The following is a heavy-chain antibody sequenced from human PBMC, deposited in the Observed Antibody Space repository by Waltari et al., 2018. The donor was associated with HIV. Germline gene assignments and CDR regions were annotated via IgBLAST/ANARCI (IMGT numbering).Heavy chain of an antibody. J-gene: IGHJ5*02. CDR1: GGSISSSNW. CDR3: ARYGPQTDYGDDYNWFDP. D-gene: IGHD4-17*01. CDR2: IYHSGRT. Sequence: QVQLQGSGPGLVKPSGTLSLTCAVSGGSISSSNWWSWVRQPPGKGLEWIGEIYHSGRTNYNPSLKSRCTISVDKSKNQFSLKLSSVTAADTAVYYCARYGPQTDYGDDYNWFDPWGQGTLVTVSS. V-gene: IGHV4-4*02.